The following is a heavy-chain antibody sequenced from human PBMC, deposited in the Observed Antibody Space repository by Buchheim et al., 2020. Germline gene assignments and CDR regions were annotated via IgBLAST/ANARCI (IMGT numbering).Heavy chain of an antibody. CDR2: IIPILNMA. CDR1: GGSFSSYT. V-gene: IGHV1-69*02. CDR3: AGSSSYFWFDP. J-gene: IGHJ5*02. D-gene: IGHD6-13*01. Sequence: QVQLVQSGAEVKKPGSSVKVSCKASGGSFSSYTISWVRQAPGQGLEWMGRIIPILNMANYAQNFQGRVTFTADKPPSTVYMEVTSLRSEDTAVYYCAGSSSYFWFDPWGQGT.